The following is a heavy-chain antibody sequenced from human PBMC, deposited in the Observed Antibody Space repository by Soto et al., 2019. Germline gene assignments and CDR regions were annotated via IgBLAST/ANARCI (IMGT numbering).Heavy chain of an antibody. V-gene: IGHV1-69*12. CDR3: ARDKDRQQLGGNYYYGIDV. CDR1: GGTFGNSA. Sequence: QVQLVQSGAEVKKPGSSVTVSCKASGGTFGNSAISWVRQAPGQGLEWMGGIIPIFPTPDYAQKFQGRVTSAAGGSTATADRGVRGLGGGGAAVYYCARDKDRQQLGGNYYYGIDVWGQGTTVTVSS. D-gene: IGHD3-3*02. J-gene: IGHJ6*02. CDR2: IIPIFPTP.